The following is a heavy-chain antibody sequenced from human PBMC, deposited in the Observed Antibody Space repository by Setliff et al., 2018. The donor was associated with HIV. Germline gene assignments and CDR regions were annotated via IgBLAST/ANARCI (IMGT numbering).Heavy chain of an antibody. CDR2: ISYDGTTA. Sequence: GGSLRLSCAASGFTFSSYAMHWVRQAPGKGLEWVAVISYDGTTAYYADSVKGRFTASRDNSKNTLYLQMDSLRLDDTAVYFCATGIVAATYFDYWGQGALVTVSS. CDR3: ATGIVAATYFDY. V-gene: IGHV3-30*01. CDR1: GFTFSSYA. D-gene: IGHD1-26*01. J-gene: IGHJ4*02.